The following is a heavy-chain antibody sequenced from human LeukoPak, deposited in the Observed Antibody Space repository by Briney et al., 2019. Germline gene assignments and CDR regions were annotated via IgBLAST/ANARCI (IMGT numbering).Heavy chain of an antibody. CDR2: ISYDGSNK. CDR3: ARGSEDYYDSYLGIDY. J-gene: IGHJ4*02. V-gene: IGHV3-30*04. CDR1: GFTFSSYA. D-gene: IGHD3-22*01. Sequence: GRSLRLSCAASGFTFSSYAMHWVRQAPGKGLEWVAVISYDGSNKYYEDSVKGRFTISRDNSKNTLYLQMNSLRAEDTAVYYCARGSEDYYDSYLGIDYWGQGTLVTVSS.